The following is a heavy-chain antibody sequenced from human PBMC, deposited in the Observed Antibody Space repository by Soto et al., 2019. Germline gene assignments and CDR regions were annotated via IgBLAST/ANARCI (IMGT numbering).Heavy chain of an antibody. CDR3: AIRMGVNWNEAIYY. CDR2: INPNSGGT. J-gene: IGHJ4*02. Sequence: ASVKVSCKASGYTFTGYYMHWVRQAPGQGLEWMGWINPNSGGTNYAQKFQGWVTMTRDTSISTAYMELSRLRSEDTAVYYCAIRMGVNWNEAIYYWGQGTLVTVSS. V-gene: IGHV1-2*04. CDR1: GYTFTGYY. D-gene: IGHD1-1*01.